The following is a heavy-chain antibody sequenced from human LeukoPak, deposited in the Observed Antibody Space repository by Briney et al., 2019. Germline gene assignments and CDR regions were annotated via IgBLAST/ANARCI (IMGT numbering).Heavy chain of an antibody. V-gene: IGHV4-34*01. CDR1: GGSFSGYY. CDR2: INHSGST. D-gene: IGHD2-2*01. Sequence: SETLSLTCAAYGGSFSGYYWSWIRQPPGKGLEWIGEINHSGSTHYNPSLKSRVTISVDTSKNQFSLKLSSVTAADTAVYYCAREIWGYCSSTSCYHYYYYYYMDVWGKGTTVTVSS. CDR3: AREIWGYCSSTSCYHYYYYYYMDV. J-gene: IGHJ6*03.